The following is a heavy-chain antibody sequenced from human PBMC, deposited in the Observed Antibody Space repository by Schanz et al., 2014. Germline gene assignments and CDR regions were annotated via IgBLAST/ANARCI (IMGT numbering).Heavy chain of an antibody. D-gene: IGHD6-13*01. CDR3: ARDGEAAAGCDY. J-gene: IGHJ4*02. CDR1: GYTFTSYY. CDR2: INPSGGST. Sequence: QVQLVQSGAEVKKPGASVKVSCKASGYTFTSYYMHWVRQAPGQGLEWMGIINPSGGSTSYAQKFQGRVTMTRDPSTSTVYMELSSLRSEDTAVYYCARDGEAAAGCDYWGQGTLVTVSS. V-gene: IGHV1-46*03.